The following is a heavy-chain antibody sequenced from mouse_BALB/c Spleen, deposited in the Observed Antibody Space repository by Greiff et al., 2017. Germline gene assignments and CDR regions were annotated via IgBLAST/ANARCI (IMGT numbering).Heavy chain of an antibody. Sequence: DVQLVESGGGLVKPGGSLKLSCAASGFTFSSYTMPWVRQTPEQRLEWVATISSGGGNTYYPDSVKGRFTISRDNAKNNLYLQMSSLRSEDTALYYCARYKGITHYFDYWGQGTTLTVSS. J-gene: IGHJ2*01. CDR3: ARYKGITHYFDY. D-gene: IGHD2-4*01. V-gene: IGHV5-9*03. CDR2: ISSGGGNT. CDR1: GFTFSSYT.